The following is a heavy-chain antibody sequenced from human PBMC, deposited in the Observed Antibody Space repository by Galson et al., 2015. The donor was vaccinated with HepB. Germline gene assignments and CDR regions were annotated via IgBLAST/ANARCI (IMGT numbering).Heavy chain of an antibody. CDR2: VDPGNGET. CDR3: ATIPTTGDMRN. CDR1: GYMFIDYY. J-gene: IGHJ4*02. Sequence: VKVSCKVSGYMFIDYYMHWVQQAPGKGLEWMGLVDPGNGETIYAEEFQGRVTITADTSTDTAYMELSSLRSDDTAVYYCATIPTTGDMRNWGQGTLVTVSS. V-gene: IGHV1-69-2*01. D-gene: IGHD2-15*01.